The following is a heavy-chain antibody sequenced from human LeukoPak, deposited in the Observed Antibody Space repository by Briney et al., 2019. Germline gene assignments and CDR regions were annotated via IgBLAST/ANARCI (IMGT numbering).Heavy chain of an antibody. V-gene: IGHV1-8*01. CDR3: ASSCAGVGGDCDHYYYYGMDV. CDR2: MNPNSGNT. Sequence: GASVKVSCKASGYTFTSYDINWVRQATGQGLEWMGWMNPNSGNTGYAQKFQGRVTMTRNTSISTAYMELSSLRSEDTAVYYCASSCAGVGGDCDHYYYYGMDVWGQGTTVTVSS. D-gene: IGHD2-21*02. CDR1: GYTFTSYD. J-gene: IGHJ6*02.